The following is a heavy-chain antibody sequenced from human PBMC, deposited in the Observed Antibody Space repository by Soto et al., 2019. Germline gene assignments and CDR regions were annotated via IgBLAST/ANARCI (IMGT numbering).Heavy chain of an antibody. Sequence: QVQLVESGGGVVQPGRSLRLSCAASGFTVSTYGMHWVRQAPGKGLEWVAVISRDGGTKYYADSVKGRFTTSRDNSRNTLFLEMNSLRSDDMAVYYCTGEVASGYWGQGTLVTVSS. J-gene: IGHJ4*02. CDR2: ISRDGGTK. CDR1: GFTVSTYG. V-gene: IGHV3-30*03. D-gene: IGHD2-8*02. CDR3: TGEVASGY.